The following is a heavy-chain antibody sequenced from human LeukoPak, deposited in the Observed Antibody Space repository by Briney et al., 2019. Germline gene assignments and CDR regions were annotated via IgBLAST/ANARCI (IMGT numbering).Heavy chain of an antibody. CDR3: AKGYGPRYSGYDFTDY. V-gene: IGHV3-23*01. J-gene: IGHJ4*02. CDR2: ISGSGGST. CDR1: GFTFSSYA. Sequence: PGGSLRLSCAASGFTFSSYAMSWVRQAPGKGLEWVSAISGSGGSTYYADSVKGRFTISRDNSKSTLYLQMNSLRAEDTAVYYCAKGYGPRYSGYDFTDYWGQGTLVTVSS. D-gene: IGHD5-12*01.